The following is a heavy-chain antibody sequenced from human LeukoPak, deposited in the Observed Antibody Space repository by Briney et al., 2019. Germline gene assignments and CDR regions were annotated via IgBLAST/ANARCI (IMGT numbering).Heavy chain of an antibody. V-gene: IGHV4-59*01. Sequence: SETLSLTCIVSGGSITSYYWRWIRQPPGKGLEWIGYIYNSGTTNYNPSLKSRVTISADTSKNQISLNLSSVTAADTAVYYCARDPSAFAGYFDYWGQGTLVTVFS. CDR2: IYNSGTT. J-gene: IGHJ4*02. CDR1: GGSITSYY. CDR3: ARDPSAFAGYFDY. D-gene: IGHD6-13*01.